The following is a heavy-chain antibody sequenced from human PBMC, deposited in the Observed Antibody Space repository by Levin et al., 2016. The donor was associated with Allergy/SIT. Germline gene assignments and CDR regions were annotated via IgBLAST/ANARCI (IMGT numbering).Heavy chain of an antibody. J-gene: IGHJ6*02. Sequence: GESLKISCAASGFTFSSYSMNWVRQAPGKGLEWVSYISSSSSTIYYADSVKGRFTISRDNAKNSLYLQMNSLRDEDTAVYYCARVFPRWFGAGRAGMDVWGQGTTVTVSS. CDR3: ARVFPRWFGAGRAGMDV. CDR1: GFTFSSYS. V-gene: IGHV3-48*02. CDR2: ISSSSSTI. D-gene: IGHD3-10*01.